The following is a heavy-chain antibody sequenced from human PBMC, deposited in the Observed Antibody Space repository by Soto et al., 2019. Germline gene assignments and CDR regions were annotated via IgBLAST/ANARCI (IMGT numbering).Heavy chain of an antibody. CDR1: GDSISSTNNY. CDR3: ARTVCSSDSCYGYYYYGLDV. J-gene: IGHJ6*02. CDR2: IYYSWST. D-gene: IGHD2-2*01. V-gene: IGHV4-31*03. Sequence: SETLSLTCTVSGDSISSTNNYLSWIRQHPGKGLEWIGYIYYSWSTYYNPSLKSRPAISVDTSKNQFSLKLSSVTAADTAVYYCARTVCSSDSCYGYYYYGLDVWGQGTTVTVS.